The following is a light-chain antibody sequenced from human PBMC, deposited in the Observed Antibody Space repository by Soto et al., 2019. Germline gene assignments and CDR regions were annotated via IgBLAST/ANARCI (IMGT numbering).Light chain of an antibody. CDR2: AAS. CDR1: QSISSY. Sequence: DIQMTQSPSSLSASVGDRVTITCRASQSISSYLNWYQQKPGKAPKLLIYAASSLQSGVPSRFSGSGSGTDFTLTISSLQPEDFATYDGQQSYSTSLTFGQGTKVEIK. V-gene: IGKV1-39*01. CDR3: QQSYSTSLT. J-gene: IGKJ1*01.